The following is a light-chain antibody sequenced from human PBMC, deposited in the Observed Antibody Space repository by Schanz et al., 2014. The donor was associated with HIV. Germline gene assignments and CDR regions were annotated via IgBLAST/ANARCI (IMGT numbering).Light chain of an antibody. J-gene: IGLJ3*02. CDR3: SSYRSYSTLEGV. Sequence: QSVLAQPPSVSGAPGQRVTISCTGSSSNIGAGFDVHWYQLLPGTAPKLLIFDNTNRPSGVPARFSGSKSGSSASLAISGLQAEDEADYYCSSYRSYSTLEGVFGGGTKLTVL. CDR1: SSNIGAGFD. V-gene: IGLV1-40*01. CDR2: DNT.